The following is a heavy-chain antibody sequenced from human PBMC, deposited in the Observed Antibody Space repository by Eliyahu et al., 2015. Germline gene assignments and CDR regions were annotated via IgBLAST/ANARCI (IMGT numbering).Heavy chain of an antibody. J-gene: IGHJ4*02. CDR2: IETDGTTT. V-gene: IGHV3-74*03. Sequence: EVQLVESGGGLVQPGGSLRLSCAAXXFPFXGYYMYXVRQVPGEGPVWVARIETDGTTTKYADSVKGRFTISRDNAKNTVYLQMNNLRVDDTAVYYCARPGKPATSLYYFDYWGQGTLVTVSS. D-gene: IGHD5-24*01. CDR3: ARPGKPATSLYYFDY. CDR1: XFPFXGYY.